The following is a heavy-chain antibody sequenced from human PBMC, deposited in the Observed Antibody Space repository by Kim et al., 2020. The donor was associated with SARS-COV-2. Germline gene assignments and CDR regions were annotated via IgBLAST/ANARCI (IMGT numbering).Heavy chain of an antibody. Sequence: ASVKVSCKASGYTFTTYAMNWVRQARGQGFEWMGWINTNTWNPTYAQGFTGRFVFSLDTSVSTAYLQISSLKAEDTAVYYCARAMDIVATIPFDYWGQGT. CDR2: INTNTWNP. J-gene: IGHJ4*02. V-gene: IGHV7-4-1*02. CDR3: ARAMDIVATIPFDY. CDR1: GYTFTTYA. D-gene: IGHD5-12*01.